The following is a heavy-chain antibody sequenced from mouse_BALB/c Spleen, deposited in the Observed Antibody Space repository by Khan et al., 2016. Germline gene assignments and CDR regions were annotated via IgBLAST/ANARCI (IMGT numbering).Heavy chain of an antibody. CDR3: AREGLRRGFAY. Sequence: EVELVESGGGLVKPGGSLKLSCAASGFTFSDYYMYWVRQTPEKRLEWVATISDGGSYTYYPDSVKGRFTISSGNAKNNLYLQMSSLKSEDTAMYYCAREGLRRGFAYWGQGNLVTVSA. V-gene: IGHV5-4*02. CDR1: GFTFSDYY. CDR2: ISDGGSYT. D-gene: IGHD2-4*01. J-gene: IGHJ3*01.